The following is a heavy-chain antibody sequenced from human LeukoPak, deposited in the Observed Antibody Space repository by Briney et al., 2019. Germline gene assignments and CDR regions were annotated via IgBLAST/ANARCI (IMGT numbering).Heavy chain of an antibody. V-gene: IGHV3-7*01. Sequence: GGSLRLSCAASGFTPSNYWMSWVRQAPGKGLEWVATIKTDGSEIYYVDSVKGRFTISRDNARNSVYLQMNSLRGEDTAVYYCAREGTLRAHWDPFDYWGQGTLVTVSS. CDR3: AREGTLRAHWDPFDY. J-gene: IGHJ4*02. CDR1: GFTPSNYW. D-gene: IGHD7-27*01. CDR2: IKTDGSEI.